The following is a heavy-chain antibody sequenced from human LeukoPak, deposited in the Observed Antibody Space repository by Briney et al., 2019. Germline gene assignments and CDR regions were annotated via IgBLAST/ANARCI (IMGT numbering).Heavy chain of an antibody. CDR1: GGTFSSYG. Sequence: ASVKVSCKASGGTFSSYGISWVRQAPGQGLEWMGGIIPMFNITTYAQNLQGRVTFTADESTTTAYMELSSLRSEDTAMYYCAREMGSLEHWGQGTLVIVSS. CDR2: IIPMFNIT. D-gene: IGHD3-16*01. V-gene: IGHV1-69*13. J-gene: IGHJ1*01. CDR3: AREMGSLEH.